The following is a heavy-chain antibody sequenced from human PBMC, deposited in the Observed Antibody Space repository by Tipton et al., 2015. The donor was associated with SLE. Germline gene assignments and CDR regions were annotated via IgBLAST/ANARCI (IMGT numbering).Heavy chain of an antibody. CDR3: ARVGGTMFGVVTPYYNYMDV. CDR2: ISADNGNT. J-gene: IGHJ6*03. D-gene: IGHD3-3*01. CDR1: AYTFSSYG. V-gene: IGHV1-18*01. Sequence: QVQLVQSGAEVKKPGATVKVSCKASAYTFSSYGISWVRQAPGQGLEWMGWISADNGNTNYAQKLQGRVSMTTDISTSTAYMELRSLRSDDTAVYYCARVGGTMFGVVTPYYNYMDVWGKGTTVTVSS.